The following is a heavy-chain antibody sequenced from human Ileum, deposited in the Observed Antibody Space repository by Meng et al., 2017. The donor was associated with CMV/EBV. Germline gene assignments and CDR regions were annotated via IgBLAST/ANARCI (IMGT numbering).Heavy chain of an antibody. CDR2: VSHSRVT. Sequence: QVQLQQWGEGLWRLCESLYLTCAVNGGAFSGYYWSWIRQPPGKGLEWIAEVSHSRVTNYNPSLKSRVTISIDTSKNQFSLHLSSVTAADTAVYYCAREPPFVPADSWGQGTLVTVSS. J-gene: IGHJ4*02. CDR1: GGAFSGYY. CDR3: AREPPFVPADS. D-gene: IGHD2-21*01. V-gene: IGHV4-34*02.